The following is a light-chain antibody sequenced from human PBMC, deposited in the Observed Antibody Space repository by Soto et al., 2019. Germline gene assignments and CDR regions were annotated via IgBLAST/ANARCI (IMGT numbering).Light chain of an antibody. J-gene: IGKJ4*01. CDR3: MQSLQTPLT. Sequence: DIVMTQSPLSLPVTPGEPASISCRSSQNLLHSNGYNYLDWYLQKPGQSPQLLIFLGSNRASGVPDRFSGSGSGTDFTLKISRLEAEDVGVYYCMQSLQTPLTFGGGTKVESK. V-gene: IGKV2-28*01. CDR1: QNLLHSNGYNY. CDR2: LGS.